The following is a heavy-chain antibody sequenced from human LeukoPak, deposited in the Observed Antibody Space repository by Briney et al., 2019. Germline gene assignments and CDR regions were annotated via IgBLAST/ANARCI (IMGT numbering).Heavy chain of an antibody. CDR1: GGSFSGYY. Sequence: SQTLSLTCAVYGGSFSGYYWRWIRQPPGKGLEWIGEIYHSASTNSNPSLTSRITISVYTSKNQFSLKLSSVTATDTAVYYCARGYAGASGSYWVFRDNWFDPWGQGTLVTVSS. D-gene: IGHD1-26*01. V-gene: IGHV4-34*01. CDR3: ARGYAGASGSYWVFRDNWFDP. CDR2: IYHSAST. J-gene: IGHJ5*02.